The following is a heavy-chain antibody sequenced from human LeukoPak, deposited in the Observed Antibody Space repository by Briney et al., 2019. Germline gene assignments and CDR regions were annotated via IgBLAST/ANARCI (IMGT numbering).Heavy chain of an antibody. D-gene: IGHD3-22*01. CDR2: ISYDGSNK. Sequence: GRSLRLSCAASGFTFSSYGMHRVRQAPGKGLEWVAVISYDGSNKYYADSVKGRFTISRDNSKNTLYLQMNSLRAEDTAVYYCAKDGDSSGYYNGRDAFDIWGQGTMVTVSS. J-gene: IGHJ3*02. V-gene: IGHV3-30*18. CDR1: GFTFSSYG. CDR3: AKDGDSSGYYNGRDAFDI.